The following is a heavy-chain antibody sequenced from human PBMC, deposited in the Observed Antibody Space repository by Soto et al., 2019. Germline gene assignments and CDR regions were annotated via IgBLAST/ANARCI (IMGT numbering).Heavy chain of an antibody. D-gene: IGHD3-10*01. V-gene: IGHV1-18*01. CDR2: ISAYNGNT. Sequence: ASVKVSCKASGYTFTSYGISWVRQAPGQGLEWMGWISAYNGNTNYAQKLQGRVTMTTDTSTSTAYMELRSLRSDDTAVYYCARETAMVRGVIPYYYYYGMDVWGQGTTVTVSS. CDR1: GYTFTSYG. CDR3: ARETAMVRGVIPYYYYYGMDV. J-gene: IGHJ6*02.